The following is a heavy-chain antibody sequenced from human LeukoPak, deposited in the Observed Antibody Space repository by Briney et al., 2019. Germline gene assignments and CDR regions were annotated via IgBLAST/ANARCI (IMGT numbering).Heavy chain of an antibody. CDR1: GFTFSSYE. CDR3: ARARYGLQRNDAFDM. J-gene: IGHJ3*02. CDR2: ISSSGSNI. D-gene: IGHD5-24*01. V-gene: IGHV3-48*03. Sequence: GGSLRLSSAASGFTFSSYELNWVRQAPGKGLEWVSYISSSGSNIFYADSVKGRFSISRDNARNSLYLQMNSLRVEDTAIYYCARARYGLQRNDAFDMWGQGTMVTVSS.